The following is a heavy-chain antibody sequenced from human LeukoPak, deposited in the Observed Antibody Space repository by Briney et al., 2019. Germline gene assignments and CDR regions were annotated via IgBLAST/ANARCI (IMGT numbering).Heavy chain of an antibody. V-gene: IGHV3-9*01. CDR1: GFTFDDYA. Sequence: PGRSLRLSCAASGFTFDDYAMHWVRQAPGKGLEWVSGISWNSGSIGYVDSVKGRFTISRDNAKNSLFLQMNSLRAEDTAVYYCARDHEEGNYGMDVWGQGTTVTVSS. D-gene: IGHD3-10*01. CDR3: ARDHEEGNYGMDV. J-gene: IGHJ6*02. CDR2: ISWNSGSI.